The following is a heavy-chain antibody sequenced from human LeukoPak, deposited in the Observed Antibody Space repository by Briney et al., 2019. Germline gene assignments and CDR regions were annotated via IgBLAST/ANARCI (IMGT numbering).Heavy chain of an antibody. D-gene: IGHD6-13*01. CDR3: AIDLQLEFRKYYYYYYGMDV. V-gene: IGHV3-21*01. J-gene: IGHJ6*02. CDR2: ISSSSSYI. Sequence: PGGSLRLSCAASGFTFSSYSMNWVRQAPGKGPEWVSSISSSSSYIYYADSVKGRFTISRDNAKNSLYLQMNSLRAEDTAVYYCAIDLQLEFRKYYYYYYGMDVWGQGTTVTVSS. CDR1: GFTFSSYS.